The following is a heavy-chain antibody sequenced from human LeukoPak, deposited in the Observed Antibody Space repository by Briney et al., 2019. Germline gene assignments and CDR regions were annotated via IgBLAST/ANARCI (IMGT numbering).Heavy chain of an antibody. CDR1: GYSFTSYW. Sequence: GESLKISCKGSGYSFTSYWIGWVRQMPGKGLEWMGIIYPGDSDTRYSPSFQGQVTISADKSISTAYLQWSSLKASDTATYYCARHFDYYGSGSYYMDYWGQGTLVTVSS. V-gene: IGHV5-51*01. CDR3: ARHFDYYGSGSYYMDY. CDR2: IYPGDSDT. D-gene: IGHD3-10*01. J-gene: IGHJ4*02.